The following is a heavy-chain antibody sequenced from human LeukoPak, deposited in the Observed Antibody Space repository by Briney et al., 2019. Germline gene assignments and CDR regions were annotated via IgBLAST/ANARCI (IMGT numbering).Heavy chain of an antibody. CDR1: GYTFTCYD. V-gene: IGHV1-46*01. Sequence: GASVKVSCKASGYTFTCYDINWARQAPGQGLEWMGIINPSGGSTSYAQKFQGRVTMTRDMSTSTVYMELSSLRSEDTAVYYCAREERYYDSSGYDYWGQGTLVTVSS. CDR2: INPSGGST. D-gene: IGHD3-22*01. CDR3: AREERYYDSSGYDY. J-gene: IGHJ4*02.